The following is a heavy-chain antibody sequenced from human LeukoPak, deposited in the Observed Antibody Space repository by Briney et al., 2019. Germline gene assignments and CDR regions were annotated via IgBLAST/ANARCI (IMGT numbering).Heavy chain of an antibody. CDR1: GFIVSSNY. V-gene: IGHV3-53*01. CDR3: ARGREDSSGYYYAYYFDY. Sequence: PGGSLILSCAASGFIVSSNYMSWVRQAPGKGLEWVSVIYSGGSTYYVDSVKGRFTISRDNSKNTLYLQMNSLRAEDTAVYYCARGREDSSGYYYAYYFDYWGQGTLVTVSS. D-gene: IGHD3-22*01. CDR2: IYSGGST. J-gene: IGHJ4*02.